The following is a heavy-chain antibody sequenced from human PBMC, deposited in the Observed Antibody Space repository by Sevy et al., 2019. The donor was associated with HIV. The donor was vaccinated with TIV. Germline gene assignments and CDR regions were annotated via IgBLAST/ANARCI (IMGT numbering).Heavy chain of an antibody. Sequence: GGSLRLSCGASGFTFSNAWMTWVRQAPGKGLEWVGRIKSKSEGGTTDNAAPVKGRFTILIDDSKNTMNLQMNRLKSDDTAVYYCTYNRGYCIDGVCVEYFDSWGQGTLVTVSS. V-gene: IGHV3-15*01. J-gene: IGHJ4*02. CDR3: TYNRGYCIDGVCVEYFDS. D-gene: IGHD2-8*01. CDR2: IKSKSEGGTT. CDR1: GFTFSNAW.